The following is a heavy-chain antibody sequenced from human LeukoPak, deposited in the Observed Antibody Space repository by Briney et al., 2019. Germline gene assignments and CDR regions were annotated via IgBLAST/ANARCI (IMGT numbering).Heavy chain of an antibody. CDR1: GFTFSDYY. CDR2: ISSSGSST. D-gene: IGHD3-10*01. V-gene: IGHV3-11*05. Sequence: PGGSLRLSCGSSGFTFSDYYMSWIRQAPGKGLEWVTYISSSGSSTNYADSVKGRFTISRDNAKNSLYLQMNSLRAEDTAVCYCARVPGKYAFDIWGQRTMFTVSA. CDR3: ARVPGKYAFDI. J-gene: IGHJ3*02.